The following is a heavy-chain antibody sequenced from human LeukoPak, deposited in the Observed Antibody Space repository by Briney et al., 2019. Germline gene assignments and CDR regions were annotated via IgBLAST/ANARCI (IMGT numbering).Heavy chain of an antibody. V-gene: IGHV1-69*06. J-gene: IGHJ4*02. D-gene: IGHD3-16*02. CDR3: AKSRELSLYYFDY. CDR2: IIPIFGTA. Sequence: SVKVSCKASGGTFSSYAISWVRQAPGQGLEWMGGIIPIFGTANYAQMFQGRVTITADKSTSTAYMELSSLRSEDTAVYYCAKSRELSLYYFDYWGQGTLVTVSS. CDR1: GGTFSSYA.